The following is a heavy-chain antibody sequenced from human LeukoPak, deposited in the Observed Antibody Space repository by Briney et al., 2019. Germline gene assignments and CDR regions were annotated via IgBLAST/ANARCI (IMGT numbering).Heavy chain of an antibody. J-gene: IGHJ4*02. CDR3: AFAIVATSNDY. D-gene: IGHD5-12*01. CDR1: GFTFSSYG. CDR2: ISYDGSNK. V-gene: IGHV3-30*03. Sequence: GGSLRLSCAASGFTFSSYGVHWVRQAPGKGLEWVAVISYDGSNKYYADSVKGRFTISRDNSKNTLYLQMNSLRAEDTAVYYCAFAIVATSNDYWGQGTLVTVSS.